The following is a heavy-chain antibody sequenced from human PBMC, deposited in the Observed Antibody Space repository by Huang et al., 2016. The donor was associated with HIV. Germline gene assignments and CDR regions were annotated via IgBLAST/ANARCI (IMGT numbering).Heavy chain of an antibody. V-gene: IGHV3-30*18. D-gene: IGHD3-16*02. CDR2: ASDDGNKK. J-gene: IGHJ5*02. CDR1: GFTFSYYP. CDR3: AKAGGLLGVLSATPAT. Sequence: QVQLVESGGGVVQPGRSLRLSCAASGFTFSYYPVHWVRQAPGKGLQWVAVASDDGNKKDYADTVKGRFTISRDNSKNTLYLQMNNLRPDDTAVYYCAKAGGLLGVLSATPATWGQGTLVTVSS.